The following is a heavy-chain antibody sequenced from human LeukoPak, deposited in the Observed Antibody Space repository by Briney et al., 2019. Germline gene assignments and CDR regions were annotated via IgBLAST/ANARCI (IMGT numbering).Heavy chain of an antibody. CDR3: AKIRSEVVVAATNY. CDR2: IYSGGST. J-gene: IGHJ4*02. Sequence: PGGSLRLSCAASGFTVSSNYMSWVRQAPGKGLEWVSVIYSGGSTYYADSVKGRFTISRDNSKDTLFLQMDSLRAEDTAVYYCAKIRSEVVVAATNYWGQGTLVSVSS. D-gene: IGHD2-15*01. CDR1: GFTVSSNY. V-gene: IGHV3-53*01.